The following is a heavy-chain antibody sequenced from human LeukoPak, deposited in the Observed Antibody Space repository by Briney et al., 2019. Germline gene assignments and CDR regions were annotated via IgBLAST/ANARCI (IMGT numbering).Heavy chain of an antibody. V-gene: IGHV1-18*01. CDR3: ARHPFSTPFDY. Sequence: ASVTVSYKASGYTFTSYGISWVRQAPGQGLEWLGWISAYNGNTNYAQKLQGRVTMTTDTSTSTAYMELRSLRSDDTAVYYCARHPFSTPFDYWGRGTLVTVSS. J-gene: IGHJ4*02. CDR2: ISAYNGNT. CDR1: GYTFTSYG.